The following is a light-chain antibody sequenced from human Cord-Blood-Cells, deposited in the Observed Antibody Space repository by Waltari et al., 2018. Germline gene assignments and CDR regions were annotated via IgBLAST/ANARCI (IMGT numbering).Light chain of an antibody. CDR2: EVS. V-gene: IGLV2-8*01. J-gene: IGLJ2*01. CDR3: SSYAGSNKV. CDR1: SSDVGGYNY. Sequence: QSALTPPPSASGSPGQSVTISCTGTSSDVGGYNYVSWYQQHPGKAPKLSIYEVSKRPSGVPDRFSGSKSGNTASLTVSGLQAEDEADYYCSSYAGSNKVFGGGTKLTVL.